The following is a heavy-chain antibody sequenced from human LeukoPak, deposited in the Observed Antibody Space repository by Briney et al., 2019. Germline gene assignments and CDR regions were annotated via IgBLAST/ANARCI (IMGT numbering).Heavy chain of an antibody. J-gene: IGHJ4*02. Sequence: GGSLTLSCAASGLLFSSYSMHWVRQATGKGLEWVSYISASGSNIYYLDSVKGRFTVSRDNAMNSLFLQMDRPRAEDTAVYYCVRVKGTYFDFWGRGTLVTVSS. CDR3: VRVKGTYFDF. D-gene: IGHD1-1*01. CDR1: GLLFSSYS. CDR2: ISASGSNI. V-gene: IGHV3-48*01.